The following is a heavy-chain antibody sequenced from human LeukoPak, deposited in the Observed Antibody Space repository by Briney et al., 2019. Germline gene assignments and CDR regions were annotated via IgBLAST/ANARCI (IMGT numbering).Heavy chain of an antibody. D-gene: IGHD3-3*01. J-gene: IGHJ6*02. V-gene: IGHV1-8*01. Sequence: ASVKVSCKASGYTFTSYDINWVRQATGQGLEWMGWMNPNSGNTGYAQEFQGRVTMTRNTSISTAYMELSSLRSEDTAVYYCASPLEGDFWSGYASLRPATDSFVGMDVWGQGTTVTVSS. CDR1: GYTFTSYD. CDR3: ASPLEGDFWSGYASLRPATDSFVGMDV. CDR2: MNPNSGNT.